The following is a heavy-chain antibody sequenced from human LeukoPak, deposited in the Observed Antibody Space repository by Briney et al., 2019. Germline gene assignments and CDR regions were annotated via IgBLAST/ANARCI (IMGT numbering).Heavy chain of an antibody. Sequence: PSETLSLTCAGYGASFSGYYWSWIRQPPGKGLEWIGEINHSGSTNYNPSLKSRVTISVDTSKNQFSLKLSSVTAADTAVYYCARVPYCGGDCYSPHFDYWGQGTLVTVSS. D-gene: IGHD2-21*02. J-gene: IGHJ4*02. CDR1: GASFSGYY. V-gene: IGHV4-34*01. CDR2: INHSGST. CDR3: ARVPYCGGDCYSPHFDY.